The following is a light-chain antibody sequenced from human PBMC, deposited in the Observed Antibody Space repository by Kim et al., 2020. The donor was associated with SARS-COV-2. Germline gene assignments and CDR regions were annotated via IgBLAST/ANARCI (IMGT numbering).Light chain of an antibody. CDR1: HGISTW. J-gene: IGKJ4*01. CDR2: KAS. CDR3: QQYTSYPLT. V-gene: IGKV1-5*03. Sequence: ASLGNGVTITCRASHGISTWVAWYQQKPGKAPTLLVYKASTLEEGVPSRFSGSGSGTDFTLTISSLQPGDFATYYCQQYTSYPLTFGGGTKGDIK.